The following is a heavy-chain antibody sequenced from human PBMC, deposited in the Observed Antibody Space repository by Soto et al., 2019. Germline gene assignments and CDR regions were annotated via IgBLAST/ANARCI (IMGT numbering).Heavy chain of an antibody. V-gene: IGHV3-30*18. CDR3: AKDRRPYWYGSGPFAY. Sequence: PGGSLRFSCAASVFTFSSYGMHLVRQAPGKGLECVSVISYDGSNKYYADSVKGRFTISRDKSKNTLYLQMNSLRAEETAVYYCAKDRRPYWYGSGPFAYWGQGTMVTISS. D-gene: IGHD3-10*01. J-gene: IGHJ4*02. CDR2: ISYDGSNK. CDR1: VFTFSSYG.